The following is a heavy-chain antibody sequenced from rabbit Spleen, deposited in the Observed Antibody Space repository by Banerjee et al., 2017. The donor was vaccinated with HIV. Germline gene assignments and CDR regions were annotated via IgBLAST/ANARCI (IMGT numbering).Heavy chain of an antibody. CDR2: IDPVFGIT. V-gene: IGHV1S47*01. CDR1: GIDFTTYG. Sequence: QEQLVESGGGLVQPGGSLKLSCTASGIDFTTYGITWVRQAPGKGLEWIGYIDPVFGITYYASWVNGRFTISSHNAQNTLYLQLNSLTAADTATYFCARTVGYPGIYYFNLWGPGTLVTVS. D-gene: IGHD7-1*01. J-gene: IGHJ4*01. CDR3: ARTVGYPGIYYFNL.